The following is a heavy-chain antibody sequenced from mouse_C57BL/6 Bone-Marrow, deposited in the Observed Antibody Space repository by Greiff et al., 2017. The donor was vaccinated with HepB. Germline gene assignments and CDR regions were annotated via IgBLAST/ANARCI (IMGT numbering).Heavy chain of an antibody. CDR3: ARWWFLRNAMDY. Sequence: EVNVVESGGDLVKPGGSLKLSCAASGFTFSSYGMSWVRQTPDKRLEWVATISSGGSYTYYPDSVKGRFTISRDNAKNTLYLQMSSLKSEDTAMYYCARWWFLRNAMDYWGQGTSVTVSS. J-gene: IGHJ4*01. CDR1: GFTFSSYG. CDR2: ISSGGSYT. V-gene: IGHV5-6*01. D-gene: IGHD1-1*02.